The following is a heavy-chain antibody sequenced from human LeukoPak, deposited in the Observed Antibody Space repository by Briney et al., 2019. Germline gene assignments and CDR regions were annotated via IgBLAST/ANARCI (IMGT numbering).Heavy chain of an antibody. D-gene: IGHD2-8*02. Sequence: SGGSLRLSCAASGFTVSSNYMSWSGKAPGGGLEWVSVIYSGGSTYYADSVKGRFTISRDNSKNTLYLQMNSLRAEDTAMYYCARDRNTGYGMDVWGQGTTVTVSS. CDR1: GFTVSSNY. CDR2: IYSGGST. CDR3: ARDRNTGYGMDV. V-gene: IGHV3-53*01. J-gene: IGHJ6*02.